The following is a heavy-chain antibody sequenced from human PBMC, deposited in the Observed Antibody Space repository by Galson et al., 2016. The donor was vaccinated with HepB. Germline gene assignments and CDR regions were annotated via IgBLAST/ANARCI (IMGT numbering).Heavy chain of an antibody. J-gene: IGHJ4*02. CDR1: GLTFSDCW. CDR2: IKQDGSET. CDR3: TRGPPPHCTRTSFSMGTFEV. D-gene: IGHD2-2*01. Sequence: SLRLSCAASGLTFSDCWMVWVRQVPGKGLQWVASIKQDGSETYYVDSVKGRFTISRDNAKNSLYLQMNSLRADDAAVYYCTRGPPPHCTRTSFSMGTFEVWGQGTLVTVSS. V-gene: IGHV3-7*01.